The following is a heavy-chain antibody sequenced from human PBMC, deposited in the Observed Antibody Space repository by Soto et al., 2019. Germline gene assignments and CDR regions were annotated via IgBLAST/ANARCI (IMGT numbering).Heavy chain of an antibody. Sequence: ASVKVSCKTSGYTFTHYYMHWVRLAPGQGLEWMGVINPGGGYTTYAQKFQGRVTMTRDTSTSTVYMELSSLKSEDTAVYYCGREYFDSRGTPPGDWGQGSLVAVSA. J-gene: IGHJ4*02. V-gene: IGHV1-46*01. CDR1: GYTFTHYY. CDR2: INPGGGYT. CDR3: GREYFDSRGTPPGD. D-gene: IGHD3-22*01.